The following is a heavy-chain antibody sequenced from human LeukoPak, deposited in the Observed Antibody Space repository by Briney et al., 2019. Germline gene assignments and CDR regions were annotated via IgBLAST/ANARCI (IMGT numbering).Heavy chain of an antibody. CDR1: GGSISSSSYY. CDR3: ARTTKKTKIYSS. J-gene: IGHJ5*02. CDR2: IYYSGST. Sequence: SETLSLTCTVSGGSISSSSYYWGWIRQPPGKGLEWIGSIYYSGSTYYNPSLKSRVTISVDTSKNQFSLKLSSVTAADTAVYYCARTTKKTKIYSSWGQGTLVTVSS. D-gene: IGHD5-18*01. V-gene: IGHV4-39*01.